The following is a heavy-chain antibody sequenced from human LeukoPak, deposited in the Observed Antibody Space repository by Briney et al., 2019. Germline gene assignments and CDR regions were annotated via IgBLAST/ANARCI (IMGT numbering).Heavy chain of an antibody. D-gene: IGHD2-2*01. CDR3: ARDCSSTNYQGPFDI. CDR1: GYTFTGYY. V-gene: IGHV1-2*02. J-gene: IGHJ3*02. CDR2: INPNSGGT. Sequence: ASVKVSCKASGYTFTGYYMHWVRQAPGQGLEWMGWINPNSGGTNYAQKFQGRVTMTRDTSISTAYMELSRLRSDDTAVYYCARDCSSTNYQGPFDIWGQGTMVTVSS.